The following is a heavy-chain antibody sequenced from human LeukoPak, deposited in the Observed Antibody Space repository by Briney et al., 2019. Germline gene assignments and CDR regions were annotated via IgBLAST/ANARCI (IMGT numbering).Heavy chain of an antibody. CDR2: ISGSGGST. CDR1: GFTFSSYA. J-gene: IGHJ6*02. V-gene: IGHV3-23*01. D-gene: IGHD2-2*01. CDR3: AKTGRRYCSSTSCSYYYYGMDV. Sequence: GGSLRLSCAASGFTFSSYAMSWVRQAPGKGLEWVSAISGSGGSTYYADSVKGRFTISRDNSKNTLYLQMNSLRAEDTAVYYCAKTGRRYCSSTSCSYYYYGMDVWGQGTTVTVSS.